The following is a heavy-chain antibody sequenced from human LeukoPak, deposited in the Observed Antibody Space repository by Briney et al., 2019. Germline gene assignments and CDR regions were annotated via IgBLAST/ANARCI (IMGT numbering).Heavy chain of an antibody. J-gene: IGHJ5*02. CDR2: ISSSSSYI. Sequence: GGSLRLSCAASGFTFSSYSMNWVRQAPGKGLEWVSSISSSSSYIYYADSVKGRFTISRDNAKNSLYLQMNSLRAEDTAMYYCARGEDTAMVTGGYNWFDPWGQGILVTVSS. V-gene: IGHV3-21*01. CDR1: GFTFSSYS. CDR3: ARGEDTAMVTGGYNWFDP. D-gene: IGHD5-18*01.